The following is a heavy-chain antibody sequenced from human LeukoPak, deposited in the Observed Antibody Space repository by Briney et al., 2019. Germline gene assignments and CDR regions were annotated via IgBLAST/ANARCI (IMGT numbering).Heavy chain of an antibody. CDR3: ARHPSIAARPDY. J-gene: IGHJ4*02. D-gene: IGHD6-6*01. Sequence: GESLRISCKGSGYSFTSYWISWVRQMPGKGLEWMGRIDPSDSYINYSPSFQGHVTISADKSISTAYLQWSSLKASDTAMYYCARHPSIAARPDYWGQGTLVTVSS. CDR2: IDPSDSYI. V-gene: IGHV5-10-1*01. CDR1: GYSFTSYW.